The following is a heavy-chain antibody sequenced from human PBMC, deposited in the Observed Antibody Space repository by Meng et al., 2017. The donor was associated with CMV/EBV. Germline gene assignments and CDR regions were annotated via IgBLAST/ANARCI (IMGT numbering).Heavy chain of an antibody. CDR3: ARDYGERASSSSSKYYYGMDV. J-gene: IGHJ6*02. CDR2: ISAYNGNT. CDR1: GYTFTSYG. Sequence: ASVKVSCKASGYTFTSYGISWVRQAPGQGLEWMGWISAYNGNTNYAQKLQGRVTMITDTSTSTAYMELRSLRSDDTAVYYCARDYGERASSSSSKYYYGMDVWGQGTTVTVSS. V-gene: IGHV1-18*01. D-gene: IGHD6-6*01.